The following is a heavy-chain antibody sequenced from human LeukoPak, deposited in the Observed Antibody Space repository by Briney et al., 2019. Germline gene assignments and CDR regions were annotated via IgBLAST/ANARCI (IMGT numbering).Heavy chain of an antibody. Sequence: GGSLRLSCAASGFTFSSYGMHWVRQAPGKGLEWVAVISYDGSNKYYADSVKGRFTISRDNSKNTLYLQMNSLRAEDTAVYYCAKPSIAVAGTIDYWGQGTLVTVSS. D-gene: IGHD6-19*01. CDR2: ISYDGSNK. V-gene: IGHV3-30*18. J-gene: IGHJ4*02. CDR3: AKPSIAVAGTIDY. CDR1: GFTFSSYG.